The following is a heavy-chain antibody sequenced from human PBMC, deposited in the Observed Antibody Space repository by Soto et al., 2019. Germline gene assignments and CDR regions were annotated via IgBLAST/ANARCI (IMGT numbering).Heavy chain of an antibody. CDR1: GFTFSSYG. CDR3: ARDRYVDTAMDQYYYYGMDV. V-gene: IGHV3-33*01. Sequence: GGSLRLSCAASGFTFSSYGMHWVRQAPGKGLEWVAVIWCDGSNKYYADSVKGRFTISRDNSKNTLYLQMNSLRAEDTAVYYCARDRYVDTAMDQYYYYGMDVWGQGTTVTVSS. J-gene: IGHJ6*02. D-gene: IGHD5-18*01. CDR2: IWCDGSNK.